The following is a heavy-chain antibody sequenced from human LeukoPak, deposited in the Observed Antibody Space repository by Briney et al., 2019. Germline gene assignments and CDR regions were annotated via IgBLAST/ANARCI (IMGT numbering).Heavy chain of an antibody. V-gene: IGHV4-30-4*07. CDR2: MYYSGST. D-gene: IGHD3-10*01. J-gene: IGHJ6*03. CDR3: ARISASGGTSYYYMDV. Sequence: TSETLSLTCTVSGSSISSGVYYWSWIRQPPGKGLEWIGYMYYSGSTYYNPSLKSRLTISVDTSKNQVSLKLTSVTAADTAVYYCARISASGGTSYYYMDVWGKGTRSPSP. CDR1: GSSISSGVYY.